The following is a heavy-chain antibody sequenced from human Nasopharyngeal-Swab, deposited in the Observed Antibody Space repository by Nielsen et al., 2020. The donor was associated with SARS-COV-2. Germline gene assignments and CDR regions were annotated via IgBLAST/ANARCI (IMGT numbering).Heavy chain of an antibody. CDR3: ARSLSTATPKWFDS. CDR2: VYPGDSKT. D-gene: IGHD4-23*01. CDR1: GYSFYHYW. Sequence: GESLKISCKGFGYSFYHYWIGWVRQMPGQGLEWMGIVYPGDSKTIYSPSFQGQVSISADEPTNTAYLQFNNLKSADSAMYFCARSLSTATPKWFDSWGQGTQVTVSP. J-gene: IGHJ5*01. V-gene: IGHV5-51*04.